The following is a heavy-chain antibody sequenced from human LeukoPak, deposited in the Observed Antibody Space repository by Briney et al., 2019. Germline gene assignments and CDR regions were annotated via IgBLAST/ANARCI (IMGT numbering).Heavy chain of an antibody. Sequence: PGGSLRLSCAASGFIFSTYAMSWVRQAPGKGLERVSGISSSGSTIYYADSVKGRFTISRDNAKNSLYLQMNSLRAEDTALYYCAKGRGSYYYFDYWGQGTLVTVSS. D-gene: IGHD1-26*01. J-gene: IGHJ4*02. CDR2: ISSSGSTI. V-gene: IGHV3-11*01. CDR1: GFIFSTYA. CDR3: AKGRGSYYYFDY.